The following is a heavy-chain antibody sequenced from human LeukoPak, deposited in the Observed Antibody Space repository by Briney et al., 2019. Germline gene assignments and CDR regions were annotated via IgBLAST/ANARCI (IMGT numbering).Heavy chain of an antibody. J-gene: IGHJ5*02. D-gene: IGHD2/OR15-2a*01. V-gene: IGHV4-4*07. CDR3: ASMNIQNCFDP. CDR1: GGSISSYY. Sequence: SETLSLTCTVSGGSISSYYWSWIRHTAEKGLEWIGQIYTTGYSDYNPSLKSRVTMSVDTSKNQFSLKLSSVTAADTAMYYCASMNIQNCFDPWGQGTLVTVSS. CDR2: IYTTGYS.